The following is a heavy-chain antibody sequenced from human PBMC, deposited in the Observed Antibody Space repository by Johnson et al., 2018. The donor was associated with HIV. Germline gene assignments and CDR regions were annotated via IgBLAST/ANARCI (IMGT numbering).Heavy chain of an antibody. CDR1: GFTVSSNY. CDR3: ARALNYYDRGDAFDI. Sequence: VQLVESGGGLIQPGGSLRLSCAASGFTVSSNYMSWVRQAPGKGLEWVSVIYSGGSTYYADSVKGRFTISRDNSKNTLYLQMNSLRAEDTAVYYCARALNYYDRGDAFDIWGQGTMVTVSS. V-gene: IGHV3-53*01. CDR2: IYSGGST. J-gene: IGHJ3*02. D-gene: IGHD3-22*01.